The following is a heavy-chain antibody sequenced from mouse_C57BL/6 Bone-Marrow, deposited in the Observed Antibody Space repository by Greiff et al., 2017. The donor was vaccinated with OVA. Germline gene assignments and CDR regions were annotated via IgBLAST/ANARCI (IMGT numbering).Heavy chain of an antibody. CDR1: GYTFTSYW. V-gene: IGHV1-64*01. D-gene: IGHD1-1*01. Sequence: QVQLQQPGAELVQPGASVTLSCKASGYTFTSYWMHWVKQRPGQGLEWIGMIHPNSGSTNYNEKFKSKATLTVDKSSSTAYMQLSSLTSEDSAVYYCAREGITTVYWGQGTTLTVSS. CDR2: IHPNSGST. J-gene: IGHJ2*01. CDR3: AREGITTVY.